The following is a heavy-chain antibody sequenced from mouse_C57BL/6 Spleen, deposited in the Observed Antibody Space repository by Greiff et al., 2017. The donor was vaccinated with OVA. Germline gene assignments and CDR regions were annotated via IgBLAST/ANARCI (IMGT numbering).Heavy chain of an antibody. D-gene: IGHD2-10*02. CDR2: IDPETGGT. Sequence: VQLQQSGAELVRPGASVTLSCKASGYTFTDYEMHWVKQTPVHGLEWIGAIDPETGGTAYNQKFKGKAILTADKSSSTAYMELRSLTSEDSAVYYFTRRGYVWFAYWGQGTLVTVSA. J-gene: IGHJ3*01. CDR3: TRRGYVWFAY. CDR1: GYTFTDYE. V-gene: IGHV1-15*01.